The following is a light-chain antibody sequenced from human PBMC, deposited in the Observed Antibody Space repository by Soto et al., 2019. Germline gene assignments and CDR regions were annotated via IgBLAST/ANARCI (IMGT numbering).Light chain of an antibody. CDR2: GTS. V-gene: IGKV3-20*01. CDR3: QQWCNSPRVT. Sequence: IVLTQSPGTLSLSPGERATLSCRASDSVSISYLAWYQQRSGQPPRLLIYGTSTRATGIPGRFSGSGSGTAFTLTISRLEPEDSAVYFCQQWCNSPRVTFGGGTKVEI. J-gene: IGKJ4*01. CDR1: DSVSISY.